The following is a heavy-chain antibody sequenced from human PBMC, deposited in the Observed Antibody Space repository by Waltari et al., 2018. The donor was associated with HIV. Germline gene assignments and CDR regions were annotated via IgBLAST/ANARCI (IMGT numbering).Heavy chain of an antibody. J-gene: IGHJ4*02. D-gene: IGHD5-12*01. V-gene: IGHV3-7*01. CDR1: ALTFRGYW. CDR2: IKEDGGLE. Sequence: EVQLVESGGGLVQPGGSLRLSWAAPALTFRGYWMSWVRQAPGKGLEWVANIKEDGGLEYYVDSVKGRFTISRDNPKNLLFLQMNSLRVEDTAVYYCVRDGPFVDVEYWGQGTLVTVSS. CDR3: VRDGPFVDVEY.